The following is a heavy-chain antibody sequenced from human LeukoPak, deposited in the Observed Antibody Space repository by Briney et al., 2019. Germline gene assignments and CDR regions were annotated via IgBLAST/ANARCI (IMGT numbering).Heavy chain of an antibody. Sequence: GASVKVSCKASGYTFTSYDINWVRQATGQGLEWMGWISPYNGHTNFAPNLQDRLTMTTDTSTSTAYMELRSLRSDDTAVYYCAKTRDTVLNEYWGQGTLVTVSS. CDR3: AKTRDTVLNEY. V-gene: IGHV1-18*01. CDR2: ISPYNGHT. J-gene: IGHJ4*02. CDR1: GYTFTSYD.